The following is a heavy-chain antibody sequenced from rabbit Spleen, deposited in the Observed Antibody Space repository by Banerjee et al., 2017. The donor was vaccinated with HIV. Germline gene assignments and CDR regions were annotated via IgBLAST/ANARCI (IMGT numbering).Heavy chain of an antibody. CDR1: GVSFSSSSY. D-gene: IGHD1-1*01. V-gene: IGHV1S40*01. J-gene: IGHJ2*01. Sequence: EESGGGLVKPGASLTLTCTASGVSFSSSSYLCWVRQAAGKGLEWIACIDTGSSGFTYFATWAKGRFTISKASSTTVTLQMTSLTAADTATYFCARNYVNAFDPWGPGTLVTVS. CDR3: ARNYVNAFDP. CDR2: IDTGSSGFT.